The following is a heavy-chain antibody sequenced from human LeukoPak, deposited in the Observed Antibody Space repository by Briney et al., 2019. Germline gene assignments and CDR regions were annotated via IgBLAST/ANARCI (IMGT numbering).Heavy chain of an antibody. Sequence: PSGTLCLTCAVSGGSISSSNWWSWVRQPPGKGLEWIGEIYHSGSTNYNPSLKSRVTISVDTSKNQFSLKLSSVTAADTAVYYCARRKNNIVVVPPYFDYWGQGTLVTVSS. CDR2: IYHSGST. J-gene: IGHJ4*02. CDR1: GGSISSSNW. D-gene: IGHD2-2*01. CDR3: ARRKNNIVVVPPYFDY. V-gene: IGHV4-4*02.